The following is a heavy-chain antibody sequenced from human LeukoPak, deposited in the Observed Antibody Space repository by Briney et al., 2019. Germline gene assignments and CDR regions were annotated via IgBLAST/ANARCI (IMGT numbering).Heavy chain of an antibody. CDR1: GVTFSSYS. V-gene: IGHV3-7*01. D-gene: IGHD6-13*01. Sequence: GGSLTLSCTASGVTFSSYSMNWVRQAPGKGLEWMANIKEDGSKKYYVDSVKGRFTISMDNAKNSLYLQMNSLRAEDTAVYYCAREYSIVGSVSFDYWGQGTLVTVSS. J-gene: IGHJ4*02. CDR2: IKEDGSKK. CDR3: AREYSIVGSVSFDY.